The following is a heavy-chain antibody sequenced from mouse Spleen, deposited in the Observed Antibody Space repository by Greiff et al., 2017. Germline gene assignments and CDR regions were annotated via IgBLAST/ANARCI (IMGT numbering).Heavy chain of an antibody. J-gene: IGHJ2*01. Sequence: EVKLMESGPGLVKPSQSLSLTCSVTGYSITSGYYWNWIRQFPGNKLEWMGYISYDGSNNYNPSLKNRISITRDTSKNQFFLKLNSVTTEDTATYYCASTTVVATPYFDYWGQGTTLTVSS. CDR2: ISYDGSN. V-gene: IGHV3-6*02. D-gene: IGHD1-1*01. CDR3: ASTTVVATPYFDY. CDR1: GYSITSGYY.